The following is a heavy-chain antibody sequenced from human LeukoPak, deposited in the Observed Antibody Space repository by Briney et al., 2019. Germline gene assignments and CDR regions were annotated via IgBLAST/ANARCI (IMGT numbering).Heavy chain of an antibody. V-gene: IGHV1-46*01. J-gene: IGHJ5*02. CDR2: INARDGRT. Sequence: ASVKVSCKASGYTFSSHYMHWVRQAPGQGLEWMGIINARDGRTTYAQEFQGRVTMTRDTSTGTVYMELSSLKSEDTAVYYCARDSSSVRAWWSDPWGQGTLVTVSS. D-gene: IGHD2-2*01. CDR1: GYTFSSHY. CDR3: ARDSSSVRAWWSDP.